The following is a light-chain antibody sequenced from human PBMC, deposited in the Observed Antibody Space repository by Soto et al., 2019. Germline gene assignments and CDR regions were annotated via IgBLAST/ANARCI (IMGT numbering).Light chain of an antibody. CDR1: QSVSSNY. V-gene: IGKV3-20*01. CDR3: QQYGGSPPTT. CDR2: GAS. Sequence: EIVLTQSPGTLSLSPGERATLSCRASQSVSSNYLAWYQQKPAQAPRLLIYGASSRATGIPDRFSGSGSGTDFILTISRVEPEDFAMYYCQQYGGSPPTTFGQGTRLEIE. J-gene: IGKJ5*01.